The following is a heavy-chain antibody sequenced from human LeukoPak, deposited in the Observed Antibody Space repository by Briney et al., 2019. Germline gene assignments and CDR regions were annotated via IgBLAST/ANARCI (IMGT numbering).Heavy chain of an antibody. J-gene: IGHJ6*02. CDR1: GGSFSGYY. CDR2: INHSGST. V-gene: IGHV4-34*01. Sequence: SETLSLTCAVYGGSFSGYYWSWIRQPPGKGLEWIGEINHSGSTNYNPSLKSRVAISVDTSKNQFSLKLSSVTAADTAVYYCARVSSSSPFYYYGMDAWGQGTTVTVSS. D-gene: IGHD6-13*01. CDR3: ARVSSSSPFYYYGMDA.